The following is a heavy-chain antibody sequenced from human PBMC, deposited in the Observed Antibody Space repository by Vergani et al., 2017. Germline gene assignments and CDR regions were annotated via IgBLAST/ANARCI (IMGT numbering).Heavy chain of an antibody. CDR1: GFTFSSYA. Sequence: EVQLLESGGGLVQPGGSLRLSCAASGFTFSSYAMSWVRQAPGKGLEWVSAISGSGGSTYYADSVKGRFTISRDNSKNTLYLHMNSLRAEDTAVYYCARERGCDSSGSCYWYFDLWGRGTLVTVSS. D-gene: IGHD3-22*01. CDR3: ARERGCDSSGSCYWYFDL. CDR2: ISGSGGST. J-gene: IGHJ2*01. V-gene: IGHV3-23*01.